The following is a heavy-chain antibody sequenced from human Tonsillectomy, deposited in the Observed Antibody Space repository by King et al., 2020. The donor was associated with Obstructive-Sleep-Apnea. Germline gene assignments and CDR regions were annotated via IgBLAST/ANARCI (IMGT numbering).Heavy chain of an antibody. CDR2: ISYDGSNT. D-gene: IGHD6-19*01. CDR3: ARADGGWTDAFDI. V-gene: IGHV3-30*04. CDR1: GFTLRSYA. Sequence: VQLVESGGGVVQPGRSLRLSCAASGFTLRSYAMHLVRQAPGKGLEWGAVISYDGSNTYYADSVKGRVTISRDNSKNTLYLQMNSRRAEDTAVYYCARADGGWTDAFDIWGQGTMVTVSS. J-gene: IGHJ3*02.